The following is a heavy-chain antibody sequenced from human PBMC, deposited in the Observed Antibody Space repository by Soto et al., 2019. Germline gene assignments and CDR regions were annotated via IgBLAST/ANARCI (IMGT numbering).Heavy chain of an antibody. CDR3: ARCPCTSPRCAPVDP. Sequence: QLQLQESGPGLVKPSETLSLTCTVSGGSISDDTYYWGWIRQPPGKGVEWIGSIYYSGTSSYNPSLVSQLTMSVDTSKKQLSLRLRTVTATETAVYYCARCPCTSPRCAPVDPWGHGTLVTVSS. CDR1: GGSISDDTYY. D-gene: IGHD2-2*01. J-gene: IGHJ5*02. CDR2: IYYSGTS. V-gene: IGHV4-39*01.